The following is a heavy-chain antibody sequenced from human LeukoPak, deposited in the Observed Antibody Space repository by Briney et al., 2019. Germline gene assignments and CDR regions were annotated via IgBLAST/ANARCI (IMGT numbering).Heavy chain of an antibody. D-gene: IGHD6-13*01. V-gene: IGHV4-59*08. Sequence: SETLSLTCTVSGASITSYYWSWIRQPPAKGLDLFGSMSYSGSTNYNPSLKSRVTMSVDTTKNQFSLRLNSVTAADTAVYYCARRRAEGGSNGHYNWFDPWGQGTLVTVSS. CDR2: MSYSGST. J-gene: IGHJ5*02. CDR1: GASITSYY. CDR3: ARRRAEGGSNGHYNWFDP.